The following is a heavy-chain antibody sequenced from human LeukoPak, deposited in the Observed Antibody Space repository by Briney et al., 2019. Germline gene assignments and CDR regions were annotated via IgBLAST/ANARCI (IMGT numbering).Heavy chain of an antibody. V-gene: IGHV1-2*02. Sequence: WASVKVSCKASGYTFTGYYLHWVRQVPGQGLEWMGWLNPKTGGTSYAQKFQGRVTMTRDTSISTVNMELSRLTSDDTAVYYCARATAENDHWGQGTLVTVSS. D-gene: IGHD1-14*01. CDR1: GYTFTGYY. J-gene: IGHJ4*02. CDR3: ARATAENDH. CDR2: LNPKTGGT.